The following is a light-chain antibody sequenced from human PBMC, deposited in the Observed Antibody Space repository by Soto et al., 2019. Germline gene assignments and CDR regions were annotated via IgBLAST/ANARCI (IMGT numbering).Light chain of an antibody. J-gene: IGKJ4*01. CDR3: QHRTNGPLT. CDR2: DAS. V-gene: IGKV3-11*01. CDR1: QSVNSF. Sequence: EIVLTQSPLNVSLSPGERATLSCRASQSVNSFLAWYQQKPGQAPRLLIYDASKRATGIPARFSGSGSGTDFTLTISSLEPEDVAVYYCQHRTNGPLTFGGGTKV.